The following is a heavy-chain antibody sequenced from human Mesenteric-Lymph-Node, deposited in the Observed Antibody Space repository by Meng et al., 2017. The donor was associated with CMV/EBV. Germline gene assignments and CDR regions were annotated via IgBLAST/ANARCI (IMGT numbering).Heavy chain of an antibody. CDR2: INTGNGDT. CDR3: ARDDSSGWFPTHFFDF. J-gene: IGHJ4*02. CDR1: GYSFTNYA. V-gene: IGHV1-3*04. Sequence: GYSFTNYAMHWVRQAPGQRLEWMGWINTGNGDTKYSQNFQGRVTITRDTSASTAYMELTSLRSEDTAVYYCARDDSSGWFPTHFFDFWGQGTLVTVSS. D-gene: IGHD6-19*01.